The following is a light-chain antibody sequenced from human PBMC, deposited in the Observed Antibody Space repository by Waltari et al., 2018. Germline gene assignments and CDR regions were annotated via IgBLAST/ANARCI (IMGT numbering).Light chain of an antibody. CDR3: QQYNSYSLLS. V-gene: IGKV1-5*03. J-gene: IGKJ4*01. CDR1: QSISNW. CDR2: KAS. Sequence: DIQMTQSPSSLSASVGDRFTITCRASQSISNWLAWYQQKPGKAPKLLIYKASTLESGVPSRFSGRGSGTEFPLTISSLQPDDFATYYCQQYNSYSLLSFGGGTKVEIK.